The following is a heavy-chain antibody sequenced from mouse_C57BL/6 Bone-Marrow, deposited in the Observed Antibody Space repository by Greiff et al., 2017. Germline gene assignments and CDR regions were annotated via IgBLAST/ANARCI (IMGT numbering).Heavy chain of an antibody. J-gene: IGHJ3*01. CDR2: IYIGNGYT. CDR3: AAAGGYYYGSSYSWFAY. CDR1: GYTFTSYG. Sequence: EVMLVESGAELVRPGSSVKMSCKTSGYTFTSYGINWVKQRPGQGLEWIGYIYIGNGYTEYNEKFKGKATLTSDTSSSTAYMQLSSLTSEDSAIYCCAAAGGYYYGSSYSWFAYWGQGTLVTVSA. D-gene: IGHD1-1*01. V-gene: IGHV1-58*01.